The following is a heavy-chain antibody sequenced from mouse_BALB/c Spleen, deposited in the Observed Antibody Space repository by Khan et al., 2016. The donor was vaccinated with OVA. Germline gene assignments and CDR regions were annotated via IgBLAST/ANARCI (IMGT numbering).Heavy chain of an antibody. V-gene: IGHV1-77*01. J-gene: IGHJ3*01. CDR3: ARAGYGGFAH. Sequence: QVQLQQSGPELVKPGASVKMSCKASGYTFTDFLISWLKQRPGQGLEWIGEIYPGSGYIYYNEKFKGKATLTSDKSSNTAYMQLSSRTSEDSAVYFCARAGYGGFAHWGQGTLVTVSA. CDR1: GYTFTDFL. CDR2: IYPGSGYI. D-gene: IGHD3-2*02.